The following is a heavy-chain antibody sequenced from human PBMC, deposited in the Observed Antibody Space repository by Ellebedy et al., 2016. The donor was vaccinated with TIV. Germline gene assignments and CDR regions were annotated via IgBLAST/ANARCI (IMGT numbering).Heavy chain of an antibody. V-gene: IGHV4-38-2*02. CDR1: GYSISSGYY. CDR3: ARDGTSEAFDY. D-gene: IGHD1-7*01. CDR2: INHRGST. Sequence: MPSETLSLTCTVSGYSISSGYYWGWFRQPPGKGLEWVGSINHRGSTYYNPSLKSRVTMSVDTSENQFSLRLTSVTAADPALYYCARDGTSEAFDYWGQGTLVTVSS. J-gene: IGHJ4*02.